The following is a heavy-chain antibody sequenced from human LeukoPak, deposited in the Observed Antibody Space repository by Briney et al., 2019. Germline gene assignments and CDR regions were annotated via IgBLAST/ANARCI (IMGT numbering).Heavy chain of an antibody. CDR1: GGSFSGYY. V-gene: IGHV4-34*01. CDR2: INHSGST. J-gene: IGHJ4*02. D-gene: IGHD2-8*01. CDR3: ARGNSGVDAVTQIGVYFDY. Sequence: PSETLSLTCAVYGGSFSGYYWSWIRQPPGKGLEWIGEINHSGSTNYNPSLKSRVTISVDTSKNQFSLKLSSVTAADTAVYYCARGNSGVDAVTQIGVYFDYWGQGTLVTVSS.